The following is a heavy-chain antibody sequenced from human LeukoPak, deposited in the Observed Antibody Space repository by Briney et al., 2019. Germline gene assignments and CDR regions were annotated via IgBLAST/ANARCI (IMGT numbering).Heavy chain of an antibody. CDR1: GLTFSTSG. CDR3: ATETNGRHYDY. D-gene: IGHD1-14*01. Sequence: KPGGSLRLSCTTSGLTFSTSGFNWVGQAPGKGLEWVASIGPTGFDRYHADSIKGRFTISRDNANNFLYLQMDSLRAEDTAVYYCATETNGRHYDYWGQGSLLTVSS. CDR2: IGPTGFDR. J-gene: IGHJ4*02. V-gene: IGHV3-21*06.